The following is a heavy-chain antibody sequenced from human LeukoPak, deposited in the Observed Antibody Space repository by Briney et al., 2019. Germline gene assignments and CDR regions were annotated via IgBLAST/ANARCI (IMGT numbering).Heavy chain of an antibody. CDR2: ISYTGST. Sequence: SETLSLTCTVSGGSINTYYWSWIRQPPGKGLEWIGSISYTGSTNYNPSLQSRVTISVDTSKNQFSLKLSSVTAADTAVYYCASAAVPRDSSGSEGAFDIWGQGTMVTVSS. V-gene: IGHV4-59*01. CDR3: ASAAVPRDSSGSEGAFDI. J-gene: IGHJ3*02. CDR1: GGSINTYY. D-gene: IGHD3-22*01.